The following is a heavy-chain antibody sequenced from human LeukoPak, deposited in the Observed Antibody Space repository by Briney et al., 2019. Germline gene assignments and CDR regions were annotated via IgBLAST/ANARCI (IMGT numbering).Heavy chain of an antibody. J-gene: IGHJ4*02. Sequence: GGSLRLSCAASGFTVSSNYMTWVRQAPGKGLDWVSITYSGGTTYYADSVKGRLTISRDNSKNTLYLQMNSLRAEDTAVYYCARATLGRDGFDYWGQGILVTVSS. V-gene: IGHV3-53*01. CDR3: ARATLGRDGFDY. CDR1: GFTVSSNY. CDR2: TYSGGTT.